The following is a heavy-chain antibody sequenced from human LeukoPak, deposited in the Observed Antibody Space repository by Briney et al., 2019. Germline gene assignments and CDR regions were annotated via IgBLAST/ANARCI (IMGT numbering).Heavy chain of an antibody. CDR3: ARDGNGSGNWRWFDP. V-gene: IGHV4-59*01. CDR1: GGSISSYY. CDR2: IYYSGST. Sequence: SETLSLTCTVSGGSISSYYWSWIRQPPGKGLEWIGHIYYSGSTNYNPSLKSRVTISVDTSKNQFSLKLSSVTAADTAVYYCARDGNGSGNWRWFDPWGQGTLVTVSS. D-gene: IGHD3-10*01. J-gene: IGHJ5*02.